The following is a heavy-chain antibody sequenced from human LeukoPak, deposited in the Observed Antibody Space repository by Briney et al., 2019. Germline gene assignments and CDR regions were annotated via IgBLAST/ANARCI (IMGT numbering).Heavy chain of an antibody. Sequence: SETPSLTCTVSGVSISSYYWSWIRQPPGKGLEWIGYIYYSGSTNYNPSLKSRVTISVDTSKNQFSLKLSSVTAADTAVYYCARAAAGGGYDSDYWGQGTLVTVSS. J-gene: IGHJ4*02. CDR3: ARAAAGGGYDSDY. CDR2: IYYSGST. CDR1: GVSISSYY. D-gene: IGHD5-12*01. V-gene: IGHV4-59*01.